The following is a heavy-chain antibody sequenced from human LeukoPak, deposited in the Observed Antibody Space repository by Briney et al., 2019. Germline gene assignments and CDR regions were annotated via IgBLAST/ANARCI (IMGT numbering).Heavy chain of an antibody. J-gene: IGHJ4*02. Sequence: AGSLRLSCAASGFAFNKYWMRWVRQAPGKGLVWVSRIHGDGSTTSYADSVKGGFTISRDNAKNTLYLQMSSLRAEDTAVYYCATGNYYDSRGYYTFGHWGQGTLVTVSS. V-gene: IGHV3-74*01. CDR2: IHGDGSTT. CDR3: ATGNYYDSRGYYTFGH. CDR1: GFAFNKYW. D-gene: IGHD3-22*01.